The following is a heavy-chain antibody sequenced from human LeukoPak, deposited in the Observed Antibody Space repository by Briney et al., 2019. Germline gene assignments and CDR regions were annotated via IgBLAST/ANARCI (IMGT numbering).Heavy chain of an antibody. D-gene: IGHD3-9*01. CDR3: ARQATYYDILTGYYRKYYFDY. J-gene: IGHJ4*02. Sequence: SETLSLTCTVSGGSISSSSYYWGWIRQPPGKGLEWIGSIYYSGSTYYNPSLKSRVTISVDTSKNQFSLKLSSVTAADTAVYYCARQATYYDILTGYYRKYYFDYWGQGTLVTVSS. CDR2: IYYSGST. V-gene: IGHV4-39*01. CDR1: GGSISSSSYY.